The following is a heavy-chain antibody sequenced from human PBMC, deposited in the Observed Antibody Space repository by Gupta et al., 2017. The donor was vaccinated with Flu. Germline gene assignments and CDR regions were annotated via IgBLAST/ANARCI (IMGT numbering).Heavy chain of an antibody. V-gene: IGHV1-69*01. CDR2: ITPVFGTP. CDR1: EGTFSFYT. Sequence: QVQLVQSGAEVKKPGSSVKVSCKASEGTFSFYTVTWVRQAPGQGLEWLGGITPVFGTPNYEQKCQGRVTITADESTSTAYMELNSLRSDDTAVYYCERVDGHHLYKNYVDDWGQGTLVTVSS. J-gene: IGHJ4*02. CDR3: ERVDGHHLYKNYVDD. D-gene: IGHD5-24*01.